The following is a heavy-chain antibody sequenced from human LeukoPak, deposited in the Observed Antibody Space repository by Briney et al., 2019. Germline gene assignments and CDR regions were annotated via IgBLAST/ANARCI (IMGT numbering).Heavy chain of an antibody. CDR1: GFTFSSNE. CDR3: ARECCSSTSCYVFYYYYMDV. Sequence: GGTLRLSCAASGFTFSSNEKNWVRQAPGKGMEWVSSISSSSSYIYYADSVKGRFTISRDNAKNSLYLQMNSLRAEDTAVYYCARECCSSTSCYVFYYYYMDVWGKGTTVTVSS. CDR2: ISSSSSYI. D-gene: IGHD2-2*01. J-gene: IGHJ6*03. V-gene: IGHV3-21*01.